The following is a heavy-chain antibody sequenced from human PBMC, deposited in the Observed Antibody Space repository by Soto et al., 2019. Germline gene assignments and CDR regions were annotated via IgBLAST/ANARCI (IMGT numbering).Heavy chain of an antibody. D-gene: IGHD3-10*01. J-gene: IGHJ6*02. V-gene: IGHV1-69*01. CDR1: GGTFSSYA. CDR3: ARERITMVRGAPSFYYYGMDV. Sequence: QVQLVQSGAEVKKPGSSVKVSCKASGGTFSSYAISWVRQAPGQGLEWMGGIIPIFGTANYAQKFQGRVTITAGESTSTAYMELSSLRSEDTAVYYCARERITMVRGAPSFYYYGMDVWGQGTTVTVSS. CDR2: IIPIFGTA.